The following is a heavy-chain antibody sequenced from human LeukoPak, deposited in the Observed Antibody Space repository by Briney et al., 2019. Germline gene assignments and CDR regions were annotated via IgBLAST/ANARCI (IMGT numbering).Heavy chain of an antibody. D-gene: IGHD3-16*01. CDR1: KFTFSNSW. CDR3: ARDHWDYYCMDV. V-gene: IGHV3-74*01. CDR2: INSDGSST. J-gene: IGHJ6*03. Sequence: PGGSLRLSCEASKFTFSNSWMHWVRQAPGKGLVWVSRINSDGSSTTYADFVKGRFTVSRDNAKNTLYLQMNGLRAEDTAVYYCARDHWDYYCMDVWGKGTTATVSS.